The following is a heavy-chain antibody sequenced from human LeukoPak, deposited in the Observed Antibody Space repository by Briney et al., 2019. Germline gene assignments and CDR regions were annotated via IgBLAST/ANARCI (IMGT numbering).Heavy chain of an antibody. V-gene: IGHV1-69*05. Sequence: SVKVSCKASGGTFSSYAISWVQQAPGQGLEWMGGIIPIFGTANYAQKFQGRVTITTDESTSTAYMELSSLRSEDTAVYYCAIRGYSYGFEIDYWGQGTLVTVSS. D-gene: IGHD5-18*01. CDR1: GGTFSSYA. J-gene: IGHJ4*02. CDR2: IIPIFGTA. CDR3: AIRGYSYGFEIDY.